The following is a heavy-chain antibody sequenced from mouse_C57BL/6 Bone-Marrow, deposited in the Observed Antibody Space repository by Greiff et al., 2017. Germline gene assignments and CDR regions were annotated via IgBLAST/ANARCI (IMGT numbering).Heavy chain of an antibody. D-gene: IGHD2-2*01. Sequence: VQLQQPGAELVMPGASVKLSCKASGYTFTSYWMHWVKQRPGQGLEWIGEIDPSDSYTNYNQKFKGKSTLTVDKSSSTAYMQLSSLTSEDSPVYYCARSCGVTGDMDYWGQGTSVTVSS. CDR1: GYTFTSYW. J-gene: IGHJ4*01. CDR2: IDPSDSYT. CDR3: ARSCGVTGDMDY. V-gene: IGHV1-69*01.